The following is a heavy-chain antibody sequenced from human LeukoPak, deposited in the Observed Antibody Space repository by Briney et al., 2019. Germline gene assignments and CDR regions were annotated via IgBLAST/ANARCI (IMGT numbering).Heavy chain of an antibody. CDR2: IYYSGST. V-gene: IGHV4-39*01. Sequence: SETLSLTCTVSGGSISSSSYYWGWIRQPPGKGLEWIGSIYYSGSTYYNPSLKSRVTISVDTSKNQFSLKLSSVTAADTAVYYCAKSMDGMDVWGQGTTVTVSS. D-gene: IGHD2/OR15-2a*01. CDR3: AKSMDGMDV. CDR1: GGSISSSSYY. J-gene: IGHJ6*02.